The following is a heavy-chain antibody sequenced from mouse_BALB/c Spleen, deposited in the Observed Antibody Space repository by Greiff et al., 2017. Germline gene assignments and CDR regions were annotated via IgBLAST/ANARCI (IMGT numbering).Heavy chain of an antibody. V-gene: IGHV14-3*02. CDR1: GFNIKDTY. CDR3: ASYRYWYFDV. J-gene: IGHJ1*01. D-gene: IGHD2-14*01. CDR2: IDPANGNT. Sequence: VQLKESGAELVKPGASVKLSCTASGFNIKDTYMHWVKQRPEQGLEWIGRIDPANGNTKYDPKFQGKATITADTSSNTAYLQLSSLTSEDTAVYYCASYRYWYFDVWGAGTTVTVSS.